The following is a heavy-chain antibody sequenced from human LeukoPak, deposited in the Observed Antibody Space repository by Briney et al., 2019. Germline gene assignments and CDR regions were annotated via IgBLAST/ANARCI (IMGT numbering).Heavy chain of an antibody. Sequence: ASVKVSCKASGYTFTSYGLSWVRQAPGQGLEWLGWISTYDDNIKYAQSLQGRLTLTIDTSTSTAYMELRSLTSDDTAVYYCARETYSNILTGTDYWGPGTLVTVSS. D-gene: IGHD3-9*01. CDR3: ARETYSNILTGTDY. CDR1: GYTFTSYG. J-gene: IGHJ4*02. CDR2: ISTYDDNI. V-gene: IGHV1-18*01.